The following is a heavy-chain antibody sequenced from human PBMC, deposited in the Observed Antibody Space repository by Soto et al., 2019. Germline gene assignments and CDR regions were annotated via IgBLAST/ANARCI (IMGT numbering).Heavy chain of an antibody. CDR1: GFTFSSYS. D-gene: IGHD3-3*01. CDR2: ISSSSSYI. J-gene: IGHJ4*02. V-gene: IGHV3-21*01. CDR3: ARADVYYDFWSGPSNCYFDY. Sequence: GGSLRLSCAASGFTFSSYSMNWVRQAPGKGLEWVSSISSSSSYIYYADSVKGRFTISRDNAKNSLYLQMNSLRAEDTAVYYCARADVYYDFWSGPSNCYFDYWGQGTLVTVSS.